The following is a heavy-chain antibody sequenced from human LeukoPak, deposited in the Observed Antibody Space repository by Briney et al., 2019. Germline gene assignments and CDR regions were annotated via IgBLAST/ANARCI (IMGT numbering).Heavy chain of an antibody. Sequence: PETLSLTCSVSKGAVKNYYWAWIRQPPGRGLECIGSFLCSGTTNYRASLDSRLIISVDNSKNTVSLRLFSVTAADTAVYYCATLVYSGSRYHFDAWGQGTLVTVSS. J-gene: IGHJ4*02. CDR3: ATLVYSGSRYHFDA. CDR2: FLCSGTT. V-gene: IGHV4-59*02. CDR1: KGAVKNYY. D-gene: IGHD1-26*01.